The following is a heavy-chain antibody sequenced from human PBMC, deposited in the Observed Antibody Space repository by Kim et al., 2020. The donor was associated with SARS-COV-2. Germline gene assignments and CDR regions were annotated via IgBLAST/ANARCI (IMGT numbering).Heavy chain of an antibody. J-gene: IGHJ6*02. D-gene: IGHD6-19*01. V-gene: IGHV1-3*01. CDR3: ARDQLSSGWYSYYGMDV. Sequence: FQGRVTITRDTAASTAYMELSSLRSEDTAVYYCARDQLSSGWYSYYGMDVWGQGTTVTVSS.